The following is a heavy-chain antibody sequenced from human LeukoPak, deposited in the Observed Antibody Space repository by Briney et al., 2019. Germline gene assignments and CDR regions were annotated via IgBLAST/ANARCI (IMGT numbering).Heavy chain of an antibody. J-gene: IGHJ6*02. Sequence: ASVKVSCKASGYTFTNYGITWVRQAPGQGLEWMGWISASNGNRDYAQKFQGRVTVTTDASTSTAYMELRSLRSDDTAVYYCARERVASENYYCYGLDVWGQGTTVTVSS. CDR2: ISASNGNR. CDR1: GYTFTNYG. V-gene: IGHV1-18*01. CDR3: ARERVASENYYCYGLDV. D-gene: IGHD2-15*01.